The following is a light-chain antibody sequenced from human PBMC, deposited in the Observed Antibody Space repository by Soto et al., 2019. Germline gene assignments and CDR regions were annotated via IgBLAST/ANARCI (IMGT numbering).Light chain of an antibody. J-gene: IGLJ3*02. CDR3: AVWDDNLNGPL. Sequence: QSVLTQPRSVSGSPGQSVTISCTGTSSDVGRYDYVSWYQQHPGKAPKLIVYDVTERPSGVPDRFSGSKSGNTASLTISGLQAEDEADYYCAVWDDNLNGPLFGGGTKVTVL. CDR1: SSDVGRYDY. V-gene: IGLV2-11*01. CDR2: DVT.